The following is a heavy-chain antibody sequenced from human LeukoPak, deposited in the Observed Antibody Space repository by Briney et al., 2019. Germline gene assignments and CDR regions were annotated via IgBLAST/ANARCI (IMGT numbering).Heavy chain of an antibody. Sequence: GSLRLSCAASGFTFSSYAMNWVRQALGKGLEWVAIISYDGTNKDYADSVKGRFTISRDNSRNTLYLQMNSLRAEDTAVYYCARDPLYTNSPPSYFDYWGQGTLVTVSS. J-gene: IGHJ4*02. CDR1: GFTFSSYA. V-gene: IGHV3-30-3*01. CDR2: ISYDGTNK. CDR3: ARDPLYTNSPPSYFDY. D-gene: IGHD2-2*02.